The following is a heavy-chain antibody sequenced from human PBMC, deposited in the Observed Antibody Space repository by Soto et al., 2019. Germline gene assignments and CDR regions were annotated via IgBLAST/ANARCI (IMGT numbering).Heavy chain of an antibody. CDR3: ARDNGQWLVSE. Sequence: QVQLVQSGAEVKKPGASVKVSCKASGYIFTSHGISWVRQAPGQGLEWMGRISTYNGNTKYAQKLQGRVTMTTDTPASIAHRELRSLRSDDTAAYYCARDNGQWLVSEWGPGTLVTGSS. CDR1: GYIFTSHG. D-gene: IGHD6-19*01. V-gene: IGHV1-18*01. CDR2: ISTYNGNT. J-gene: IGHJ1*01.